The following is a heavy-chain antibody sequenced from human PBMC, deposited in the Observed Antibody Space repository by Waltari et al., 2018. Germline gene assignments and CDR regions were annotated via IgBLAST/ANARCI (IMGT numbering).Heavy chain of an antibody. CDR1: GSTFPSYY. Sequence: QVQLVQSGAEVKKPGASVKVSCQASGSTFPSYYMHWVRQSPGQGLEWMGIINPSGGSTSYAQKFQGRVTMTRDTSTSTVYMELSSLRSEDTAVYYCARDGYERTYYDSSGYSDYWGQGTLVTVSS. CDR3: ARDGYERTYYDSSGYSDY. D-gene: IGHD3-22*01. V-gene: IGHV1-46*01. CDR2: INPSGGST. J-gene: IGHJ4*02.